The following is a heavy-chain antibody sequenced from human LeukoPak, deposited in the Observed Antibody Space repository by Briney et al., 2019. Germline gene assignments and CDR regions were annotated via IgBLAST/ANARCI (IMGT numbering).Heavy chain of an antibody. CDR3: ARYSSGWYSGSSAFDI. Sequence: SSETLSLTCTVSGGSISSYYWSWIRQPPGKGLEWIGYIYYSGSTNYNPSLKSRVTISVDTSKNQFSLKLSSVTAAATAVYYCARYSSGWYSGSSAFDIWGQGTMITVSS. CDR1: GGSISSYY. J-gene: IGHJ3*02. CDR2: IYYSGST. V-gene: IGHV4-59*01. D-gene: IGHD6-19*01.